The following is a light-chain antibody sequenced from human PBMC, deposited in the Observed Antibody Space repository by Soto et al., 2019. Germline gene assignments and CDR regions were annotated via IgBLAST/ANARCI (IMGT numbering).Light chain of an antibody. CDR1: QSVSSSY. J-gene: IGKJ1*01. Sequence: EIVLTQSPGTLYLSQGERATLSCRASQSVSSSYLACYQQKPGQAPRLLIYGASSRATGIPDRFSGSGSGTVFTLTISRREPDDCAVYYCQQYGSSPPWTLGQGTNVEIK. CDR2: GAS. CDR3: QQYGSSPPWT. V-gene: IGKV3-20*01.